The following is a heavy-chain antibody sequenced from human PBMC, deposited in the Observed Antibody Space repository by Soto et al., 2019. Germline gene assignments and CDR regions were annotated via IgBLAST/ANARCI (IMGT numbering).Heavy chain of an antibody. CDR3: ARAELGSYGY. CDR1: GFTFSTYW. V-gene: IGHV3-74*01. D-gene: IGHD3-16*01. CDR2: INSDGSST. J-gene: IGHJ4*02. Sequence: EVQLVESGGGLVQPGGSLRLSCAASGFTFSTYWMHWVRQAPGKGLIWVSRINSDGSSTNYADSVKGRFTISRDNAKNTLYLQMNSLRAEDTAVYYCARAELGSYGYWGQGTLVTVSS.